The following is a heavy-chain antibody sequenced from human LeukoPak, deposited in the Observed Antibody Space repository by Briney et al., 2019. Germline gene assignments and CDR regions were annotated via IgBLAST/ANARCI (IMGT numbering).Heavy chain of an antibody. D-gene: IGHD5-24*01. J-gene: IGHJ4*02. CDR1: GFTFSVYW. CDR2: IKEDGSEK. Sequence: GGSLRLSCAASGFTFSVYWMNWVRQAPGKGLEWVASIKEDGSEKYYVDSVKGRFTISRDNAKNSLYLQMNSLSAEDTAVYYCARDRGWLQFDYWGQGTLVTVSS. V-gene: IGHV3-7*04. CDR3: ARDRGWLQFDY.